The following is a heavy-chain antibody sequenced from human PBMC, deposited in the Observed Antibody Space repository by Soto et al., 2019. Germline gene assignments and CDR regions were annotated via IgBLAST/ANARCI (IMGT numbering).Heavy chain of an antibody. V-gene: IGHV3-23*01. CDR2: ISGSGGST. CDR1: GFTFSSYA. D-gene: IGHD3-22*01. J-gene: IGHJ5*02. CDR3: AKGYYDSSGYYPTRWFDP. Sequence: GGSLRLSCAASGFTFSSYAMSWVRQAPGKGLEWVSAISGSGGSTYYADSVKGRFTISRDNSKNTLYLQMNSLRAEDTAVYYCAKGYYDSSGYYPTRWFDPWGQGTLVTVSS.